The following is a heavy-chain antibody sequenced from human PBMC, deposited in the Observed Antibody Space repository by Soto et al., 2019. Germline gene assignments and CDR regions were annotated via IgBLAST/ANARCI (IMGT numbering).Heavy chain of an antibody. J-gene: IGHJ6*02. CDR3: ATRMGKRTVLLWFGELDYYYYGMDV. V-gene: IGHV1-18*01. Sequence: ASVKVSCKASGYTFTSYGISWVRQAPGQGLEWMGWISAYNGNTNYAQKLQGRVTMTTDTSTSTAYMELRSLRSEDTAVYYCATRMGKRTVLLWFGELDYYYYGMDVWGQGTTVTVS. CDR1: GYTFTSYG. D-gene: IGHD3-10*01. CDR2: ISAYNGNT.